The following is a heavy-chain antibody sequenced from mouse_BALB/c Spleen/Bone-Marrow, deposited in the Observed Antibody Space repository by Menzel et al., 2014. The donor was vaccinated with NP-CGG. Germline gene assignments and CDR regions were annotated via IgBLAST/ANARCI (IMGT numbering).Heavy chain of an antibody. CDR3: ARDGDYRYDWFAY. Sequence: EVKLVESGGGLVKPGGSLKLSCAASGFTFSDYYMYWVRQTPEKRLEWVATISDAGSYTYYPDSVKGRFTISRDNAKNNLYLQMISLKSEDTAMYYCARDGDYRYDWFAYWGQGTLVTVST. J-gene: IGHJ3*01. CDR2: ISDAGSYT. V-gene: IGHV5-4*02. D-gene: IGHD2-14*01. CDR1: GFTFSDYY.